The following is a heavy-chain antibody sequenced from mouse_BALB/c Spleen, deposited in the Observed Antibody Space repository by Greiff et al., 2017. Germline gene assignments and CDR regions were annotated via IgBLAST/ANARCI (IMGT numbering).Heavy chain of an antibody. J-gene: IGHJ4*01. V-gene: IGHV1-5*01. CDR2: IYPGNSDT. D-gene: IGHD2-14*01. Sequence: VQLHQSGTVLARPGASVKMSCKASGYTFTSYWMHWVKQRPGQGLEWIGAIYPGNSDTSYNQKFKGKAKLTAVTSTSTAYMELSSLTNEDSAVYYCTRPVRRGYYYAMDYWGQGTSVTVSS. CDR3: TRPVRRGYYYAMDY. CDR1: GYTFTSYW.